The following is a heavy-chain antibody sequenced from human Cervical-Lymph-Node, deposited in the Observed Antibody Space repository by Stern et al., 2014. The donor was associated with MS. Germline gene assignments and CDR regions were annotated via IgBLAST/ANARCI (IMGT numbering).Heavy chain of an antibody. CDR1: GFKFDDYA. Sequence: EVQLVESGGGLVQPGRSLRLSCVASGFKFDDYAMNWVRQAPGKCPEWVAGIWWNGEKITYADSVKGRFTISRDNAKNSLFLHMKDLRPEDTALYYCTKGDSSGAMYYFDHWGQGNLVTVSS. CDR2: IWWNGEKI. J-gene: IGHJ4*02. D-gene: IGHD3-22*01. CDR3: TKGDSSGAMYYFDH. V-gene: IGHV3-9*01.